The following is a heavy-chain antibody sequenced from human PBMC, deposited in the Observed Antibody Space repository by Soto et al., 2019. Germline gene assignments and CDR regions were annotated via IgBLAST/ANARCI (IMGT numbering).Heavy chain of an antibody. J-gene: IGHJ4*02. CDR3: AKGGGDQRYCDY. V-gene: IGHV3-30*18. CDR2: ISHDGSNK. D-gene: IGHD3-16*01. CDR1: GFTFSNYG. Sequence: QVQLVDSGGGVVQPGRSLRLSCTGSGFTFSNYGMHWVRQAPGKGLEWVAIISHDGSNKYYAASVKDRFTISRDNSKNQLYLEMNRLGAEDTGGYFCAKGGGDQRYCDYWGQGTLVIVSS.